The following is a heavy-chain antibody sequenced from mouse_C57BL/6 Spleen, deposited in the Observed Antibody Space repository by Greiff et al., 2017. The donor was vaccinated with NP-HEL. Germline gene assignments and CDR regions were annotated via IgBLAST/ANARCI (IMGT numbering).Heavy chain of an antibody. J-gene: IGHJ2*01. Sequence: EVKVVESGGGLVKPGGSLKLSCAASGFTFSDYGMHWVRQAPEKGLEWVAYISSGSSTIYYADTVKGRFTISRDNAKNTLFLQMTSLRSEDTAMYYCARRPYDYDYFDYWGQGTTLTVSS. V-gene: IGHV5-17*01. D-gene: IGHD2-4*01. CDR3: ARRPYDYDYFDY. CDR2: ISSGSSTI. CDR1: GFTFSDYG.